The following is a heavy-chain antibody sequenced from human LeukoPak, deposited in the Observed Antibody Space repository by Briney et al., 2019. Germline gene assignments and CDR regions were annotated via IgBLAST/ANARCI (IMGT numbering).Heavy chain of an antibody. CDR1: GFTFVNYG. D-gene: IGHD2/OR15-2a*01. Sequence: GGSLRLSCAASGFTFVNYGFHWVRQAPVKALEWVAFISYNGNQKYGDSVRGRFTVSRDNSKNTLYLQMNGLRPEDTAVYYCARQPFIVLPTDSWGQGTLVTVSS. V-gene: IGHV3-30-3*01. CDR2: ISYNGNQ. CDR3: ARQPFIVLPTDS. J-gene: IGHJ4*02.